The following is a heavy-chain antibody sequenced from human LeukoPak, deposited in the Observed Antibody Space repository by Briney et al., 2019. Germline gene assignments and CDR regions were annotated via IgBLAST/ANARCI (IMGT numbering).Heavy chain of an antibody. CDR3: ARGSRGYYDSSGYYRYSQH. Sequence: SVKVSCKASGGTFSSYAISWVRQAPGQGLEWMGRIIPILGIANYAQKFQGRVTITADKSTSTAYMELSSLRSEDTAVYYCARGSRGYYDSSGYYRYSQHWGQGTLVTVSS. V-gene: IGHV1-69*04. CDR1: GGTFSSYA. CDR2: IIPILGIA. J-gene: IGHJ1*01. D-gene: IGHD3-22*01.